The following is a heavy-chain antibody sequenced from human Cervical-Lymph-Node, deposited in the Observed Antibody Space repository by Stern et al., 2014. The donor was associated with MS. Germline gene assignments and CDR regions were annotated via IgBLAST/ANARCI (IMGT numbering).Heavy chain of an antibody. D-gene: IGHD3-10*01. CDR1: GFTFRTYA. CDR3: ARGGRGVGLEY. Sequence: VQLVESGGGVVQPGRSLSLSCVASGFTFRTYAMHWVRQAPGKGLEWVAFVSYQETQRNSTDSVKARFTISRDNSKNTLYLHMNSLRYEDTAVYFCARGGRGVGLEYWGQGALVTVSS. J-gene: IGHJ4*02. V-gene: IGHV3-30-3*01. CDR2: VSYQETQR.